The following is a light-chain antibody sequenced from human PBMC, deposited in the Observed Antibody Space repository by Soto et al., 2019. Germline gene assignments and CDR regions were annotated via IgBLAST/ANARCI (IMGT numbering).Light chain of an antibody. CDR2: KAS. CDR1: QSVISW. V-gene: IGKV1-5*03. Sequence: DIQMTQSPSTRSASVGDRVPITCQASQSVISWLAWYQQKPGKAPKLLIYKASTLESGVPSRFSGSGSGTEFTLTFSSLQPDDFATYYCQHYNIYPLTFGGGTKVEIK. CDR3: QHYNIYPLT. J-gene: IGKJ4*01.